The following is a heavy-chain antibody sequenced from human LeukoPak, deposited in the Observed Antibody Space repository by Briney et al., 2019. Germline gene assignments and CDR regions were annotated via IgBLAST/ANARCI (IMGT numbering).Heavy chain of an antibody. J-gene: IGHJ3*02. D-gene: IGHD5-18*01. CDR1: GFSFRSYG. V-gene: IGHV3-23*01. CDR3: AKDSYGYISGAFDI. Sequence: GGSLRLSCAASGFSFRSYGMSWVRQAPGKGLEWVSVITGSAGSTYYADSVQGRFTISRDNAKNTLYLQMNSLSAEDTAVYYCAKDSYGYISGAFDIWGQGTMVTVSS. CDR2: ITGSAGST.